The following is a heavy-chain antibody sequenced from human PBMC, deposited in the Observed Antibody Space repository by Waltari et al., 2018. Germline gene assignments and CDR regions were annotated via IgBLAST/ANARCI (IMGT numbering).Heavy chain of an antibody. J-gene: IGHJ3*02. CDR2: IYYSGST. V-gene: IGHV4-31*03. Sequence: QVQLQESGPGLVKPSQTLSLTCTVSGGSISSGGYYWSWIRQHPGKGLEWIGYIYYSGSTYYNPSLKSRVTRSVDTSKNQFSLKLSSVTAADTAVYYCASGSSGWYADAFDIWGQGTMVTVSS. D-gene: IGHD6-19*01. CDR1: GGSISSGGYY. CDR3: ASGSSGWYADAFDI.